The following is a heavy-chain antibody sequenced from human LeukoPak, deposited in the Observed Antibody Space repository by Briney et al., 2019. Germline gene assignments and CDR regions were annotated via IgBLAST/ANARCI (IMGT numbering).Heavy chain of an antibody. J-gene: IGHJ5*02. V-gene: IGHV1-69*05. CDR3: ARDRRPQLNNWFDR. CDR1: GGTFSSDS. Sequence: SVKVSCKASGGTFSSDSFSWVRQAPGQGLEWVGGIIPVFGTARYAQKFQGRVTITTDESTSTAYLEVNSLRSDDTAVYYCARDRRPQLNNWFDRWGQGTLVTVSS. CDR2: IIPVFGTA.